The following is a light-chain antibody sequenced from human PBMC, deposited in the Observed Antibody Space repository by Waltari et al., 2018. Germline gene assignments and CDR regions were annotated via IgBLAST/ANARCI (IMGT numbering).Light chain of an antibody. Sequence: EIVLTQSPGTLSLSPGERATLSCRASQSVSKYLAWYQQKPGQAPRLLIYHASTRAPGIPDRFSGSGYGTDFSLTISRLEAEDFAVYYCQHYVSLPATFGQGTKVEIK. J-gene: IGKJ1*01. CDR1: QSVSKY. CDR3: QHYVSLPAT. CDR2: HAS. V-gene: IGKV3-20*01.